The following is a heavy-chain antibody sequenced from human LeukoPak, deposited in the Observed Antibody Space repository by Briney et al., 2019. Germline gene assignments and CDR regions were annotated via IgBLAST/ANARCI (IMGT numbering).Heavy chain of an antibody. J-gene: IGHJ6*03. V-gene: IGHV1-2*02. CDR3: ARGWSGSYYSHYYYYYMDV. D-gene: IGHD1-26*01. Sequence: ASVKVSCKASGYTFTGYYMHWVRQAPGQGLEWMGWINPNSGGTNYAQKFQGRVTMSRDTSISTAYMELSRLRSDDTAVYHCARGWSGSYYSHYYYYYMDVWGKGTTVTVSS. CDR2: INPNSGGT. CDR1: GYTFTGYY.